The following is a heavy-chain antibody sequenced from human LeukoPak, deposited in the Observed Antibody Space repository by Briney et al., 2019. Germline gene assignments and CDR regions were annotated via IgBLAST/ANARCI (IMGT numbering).Heavy chain of an antibody. Sequence: GESLKISCKGSGYSFTNYWIGWVRQAPGKGLEWVAFIRYDGGDKNFANSVKGRFTIFRDNSRNTLYLQMNAVRAEDTALYYCAKNYCSSTSCYSYYMDVWGKGTTVTVSS. V-gene: IGHV3-30*02. CDR3: AKNYCSSTSCYSYYMDV. CDR2: IRYDGGDK. J-gene: IGHJ6*03. CDR1: GYSFTNYW. D-gene: IGHD2-2*02.